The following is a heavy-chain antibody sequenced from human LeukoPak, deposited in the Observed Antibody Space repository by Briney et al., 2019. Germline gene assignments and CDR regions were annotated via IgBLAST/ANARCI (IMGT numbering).Heavy chain of an antibody. D-gene: IGHD1-26*01. CDR1: GGSISSSSYY. V-gene: IGHV4-39*07. CDR2: IYYSGST. CDR3: AKDRGNYRTDY. J-gene: IGHJ4*02. Sequence: PSETLSLTCTVSGGSISSSSYYWGWIRQPPGKGLEWIGSIYYSGSTTYNPSLRSRVTISVDTSTNQFSLKVTSVTAADTAVYYCAKDRGNYRTDYWGQGTLVTVSS.